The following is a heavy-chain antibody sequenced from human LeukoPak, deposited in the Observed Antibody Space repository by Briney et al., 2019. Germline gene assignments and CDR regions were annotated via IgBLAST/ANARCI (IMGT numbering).Heavy chain of an antibody. V-gene: IGHV1-2*02. CDR3: AKLSGSYYVASFDY. Sequence: ASVKVSCKASGYTFTGYYMHWVRQAPGQGLEWMGWINPNSGGTNYAQKFQGRVTMTEDTSTDTAYMELSSLRSEDTAVYYCAKLSGSYYVASFDYWGQGTLVTVSS. J-gene: IGHJ4*02. CDR1: GYTFTGYY. CDR2: INPNSGGT. D-gene: IGHD1-26*01.